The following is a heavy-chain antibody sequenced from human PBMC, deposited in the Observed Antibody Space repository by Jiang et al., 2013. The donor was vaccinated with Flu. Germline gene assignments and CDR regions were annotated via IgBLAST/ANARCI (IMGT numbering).Heavy chain of an antibody. D-gene: IGHD1-26*01. J-gene: IGHJ4*02. Sequence: ETLSLTCTVSGGSISSSSYYWGWIRQPPGKGLEWIGSIYYSGSTYYNPSLKSRVTISVDTSKNQFSLKLSSVTAADTAVYYCAREYSGSYYGYFDYWGQGTLVTVSS. CDR1: GGSISSSSYY. V-gene: IGHV4-39*07. CDR2: IYYSGST. CDR3: AREYSGSYYGYFDY.